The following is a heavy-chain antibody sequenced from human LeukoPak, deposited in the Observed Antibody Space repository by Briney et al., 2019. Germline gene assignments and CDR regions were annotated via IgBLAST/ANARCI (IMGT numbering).Heavy chain of an antibody. Sequence: PGGSLRLSCAASGFTFSSYAMHWVRQAPGKGLEWVAVISYDGSNKYYADSVKGRFTISRDNSKNTLYLQMNSLRAEDTAVYYCARARDYDFWSGHFDYWGQGTLVTVSS. V-gene: IGHV3-30-3*01. CDR2: ISYDGSNK. J-gene: IGHJ4*02. CDR1: GFTFSSYA. CDR3: ARARDYDFWSGHFDY. D-gene: IGHD3-3*01.